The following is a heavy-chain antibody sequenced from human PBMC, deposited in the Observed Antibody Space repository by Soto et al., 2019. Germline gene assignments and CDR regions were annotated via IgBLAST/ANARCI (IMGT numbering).Heavy chain of an antibody. CDR3: ARHLKLLHAHYFDY. J-gene: IGHJ4*02. Sequence: QLQLQESGPGLVKPSETLSLTCTVSGGSISSSSYYWGWIRQPPGKGLEWIGCIYYSGCTYYNPSLNSRVTISVDTAKNRFTLKLSSVTGADTAVYYCARHLKLLHAHYFDYWGQGTLVTVSS. CDR2: IYYSGCT. CDR1: GGSISSSSYY. D-gene: IGHD2-15*01. V-gene: IGHV4-39*01.